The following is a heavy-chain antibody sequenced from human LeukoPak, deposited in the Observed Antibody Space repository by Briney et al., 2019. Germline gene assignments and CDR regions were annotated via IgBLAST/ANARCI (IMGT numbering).Heavy chain of an antibody. D-gene: IGHD1-26*01. CDR1: GFTFSSYA. Sequence: GGSLRLSCAAPGFTFSSYAMSWVRQAPGKGLEWVSAISGSGGSTYYADSVKGRFTISRDNSKNTLYLQMNSLRAEDTAVYYCAKSDSGSYPLYYFDYWGQGTLVTVSS. CDR2: ISGSGGST. CDR3: AKSDSGSYPLYYFDY. V-gene: IGHV3-23*01. J-gene: IGHJ4*02.